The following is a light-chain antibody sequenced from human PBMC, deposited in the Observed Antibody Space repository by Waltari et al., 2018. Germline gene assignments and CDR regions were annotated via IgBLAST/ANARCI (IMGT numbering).Light chain of an antibody. CDR3: QQYDISPLT. V-gene: IGKV3-20*01. CDR1: QTVRTTY. CDR2: GAS. Sequence: EIVLTQSPRTLSLSAGERAPLSCRASQTVRTTYLAWYQQKPGQAPTLLIYGASSRATGIPDRFSGSGSGTDFSLTISSLEPEDFAVYYCQQYDISPLTFGGGTKVEIK. J-gene: IGKJ4*01.